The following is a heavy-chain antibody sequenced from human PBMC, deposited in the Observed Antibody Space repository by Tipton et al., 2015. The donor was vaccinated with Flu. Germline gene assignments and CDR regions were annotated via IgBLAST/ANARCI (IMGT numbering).Heavy chain of an antibody. CDR1: GFDFTKYW. Sequence: QLVQSGAEVKEPGESLKISCQGSGFDFTKYWFAWVRQMPGKGLEWMGVIYPYDSDIRYSPSFRGQVTISAAQSINTAYVQWSSLKASDTALYFCTRLTGLGTIVATDVWGRGTTVTVS. D-gene: IGHD1-1*01. V-gene: IGHV5-51*03. J-gene: IGHJ6*02. CDR2: IYPYDSDI. CDR3: TRLTGLGTIVATDV.